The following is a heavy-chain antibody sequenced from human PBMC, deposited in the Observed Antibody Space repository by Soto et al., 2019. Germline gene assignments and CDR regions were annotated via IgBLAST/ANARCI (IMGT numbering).Heavy chain of an antibody. D-gene: IGHD5-12*01. V-gene: IGHV4-31*03. CDR1: CGAISSGGYY. Sequence: PAEPLSLTCPFSCGAISSGGYYLSRLRHHPGNGLDWIGYIYYSGSTSYIPSLKSRVTISVDTSKNQFFLRLTSVTAADTAVYYCVREAYIGYGHAIDHWGPGTLVTVSS. CDR2: IYYSGST. CDR3: VREAYIGYGHAIDH. J-gene: IGHJ4*02.